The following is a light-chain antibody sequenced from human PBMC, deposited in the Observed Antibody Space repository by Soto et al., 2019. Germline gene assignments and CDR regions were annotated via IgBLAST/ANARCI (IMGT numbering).Light chain of an antibody. J-gene: IGLJ1*01. CDR2: DDN. V-gene: IGLV1-40*01. CDR3: QSFDLSLGGDV. Sequence: QAVLTQPPSVSGAPGQRVTISCTGSSSNIGAGFDVHWYQQLPGTAPKLLIYDDNNRPSGVPDRFSGSKSGTSASLAITGLQAEDEADYYCQSFDLSLGGDVFGTGTKLTVL. CDR1: SSNIGAGFD.